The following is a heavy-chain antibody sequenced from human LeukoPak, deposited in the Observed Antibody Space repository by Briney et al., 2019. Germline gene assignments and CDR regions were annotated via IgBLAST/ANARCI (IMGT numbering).Heavy chain of an antibody. V-gene: IGHV4-34*01. J-gene: IGHJ5*02. CDR3: ARGRGWCSSTSCYFWGVWFDP. CDR2: INHSGST. Sequence: SETLPLTCAVYGGSFSGYYWSWIRQPPGKGLEWIGEINHSGSTNYNPSLKSRVTISVDTSKNQFSLKLSSVTAADTAVYYCARGRGWCSSTSCYFWGVWFDPWGQGTLVTVSS. CDR1: GGSFSGYY. D-gene: IGHD2-2*01.